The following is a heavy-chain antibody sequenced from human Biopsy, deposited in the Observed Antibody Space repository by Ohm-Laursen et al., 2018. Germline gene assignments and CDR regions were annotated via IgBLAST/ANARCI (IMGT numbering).Heavy chain of an antibody. CDR1: EGTFSNYG. J-gene: IGHJ3*01. D-gene: IGHD2/OR15-2a*01. CDR2: RIPYFNTI. Sequence: SSVKVSCKAPEGTFSNYGVNWVRQAPGQGLEWMGGRIPYFNTIYYARNFQDRAVITADRSARTTDMQLSGLRPDDTAVYYCVGGQRGPPIGVTVPGDAFDLWGPGTMVTVSP. CDR3: VGGQRGPPIGVTVPGDAFDL. V-gene: IGHV1-69*01.